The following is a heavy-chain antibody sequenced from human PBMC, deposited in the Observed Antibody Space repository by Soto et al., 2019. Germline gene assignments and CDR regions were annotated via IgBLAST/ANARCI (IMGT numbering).Heavy chain of an antibody. V-gene: IGHV4-34*01. J-gene: IGHJ5*02. CDR2: INHSGST. CDR1: GGSFSGYY. Sequence: ETLSLTCAVYGGSFSGYYWSWIRQPPGKGLEWIGEINHSGSTNYNPSLKSRVTISVDTSKNQFSLKLSSVTAADTAVYYCARFNRWGVNWFDPWGQGTLVTVS. D-gene: IGHD3-16*01. CDR3: ARFNRWGVNWFDP.